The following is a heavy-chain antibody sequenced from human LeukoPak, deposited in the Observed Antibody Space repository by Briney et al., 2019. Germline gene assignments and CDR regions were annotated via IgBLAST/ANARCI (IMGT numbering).Heavy chain of an antibody. CDR3: ARAPETRRGYYYDSSGYPY. D-gene: IGHD3-22*01. CDR1: GGSFSGYY. Sequence: SETLSLTCAVYGGSFSGYYWSWIRQPPGKGLEWIGEINHSGSTNYNPSLKSRVTISVDTSKNQFSLKLSSATAADTAVYYCARAPETRRGYYYDSSGYPYWGQGTLVTVSS. J-gene: IGHJ4*02. V-gene: IGHV4-34*01. CDR2: INHSGST.